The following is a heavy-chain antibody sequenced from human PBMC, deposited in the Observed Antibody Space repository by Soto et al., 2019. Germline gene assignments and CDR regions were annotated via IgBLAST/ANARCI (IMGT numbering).Heavy chain of an antibody. D-gene: IGHD2-15*01. J-gene: IGHJ6*03. CDR3: ARTDVVVVATTRYYRDMDV. CDR2: ISSSSYI. V-gene: IGHV3-21*01. Sequence: GGSLRLSCAASGFTFSSYSMNWVRQAPGKGLEWVSSISSSSYIYYADSVKGRFTISRDNAKNSLYLQMNSLRAEDTAVYYCARTDVVVVATTRYYRDMDVTGTGTTGTVSS. CDR1: GFTFSSYS.